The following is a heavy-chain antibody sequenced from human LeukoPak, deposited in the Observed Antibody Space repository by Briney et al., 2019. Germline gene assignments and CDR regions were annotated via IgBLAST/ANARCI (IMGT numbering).Heavy chain of an antibody. J-gene: IGHJ4*02. CDR1: GGPISNGDYY. Sequence: SETLSLTCTVSGGPISNGDYYWSWIRQHPGKGPEWIGYIYYSGSTYYNPSLKSRVSISLDTSKNHFSLKLRSVTAADTALYYCARIAMIVVVVGSWGQGTLVTVSS. CDR3: ARIAMIVVVVGS. D-gene: IGHD3-22*01. V-gene: IGHV4-31*03. CDR2: IYYSGST.